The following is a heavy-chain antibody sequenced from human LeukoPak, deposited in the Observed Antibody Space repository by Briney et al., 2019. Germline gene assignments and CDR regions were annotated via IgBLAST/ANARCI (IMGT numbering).Heavy chain of an antibody. CDR1: RFTFSSYS. D-gene: IGHD4-17*01. V-gene: IGHV3-21*01. CDR2: ISSSSSYI. J-gene: IGHJ3*02. Sequence: GGSLRLSCAASRFTFSSYSMNWVRQAPGKGLEWVSSISSSSSYIYYADSVKGRFTISRDNAKNSLYLQMNSLRAEDTAVYYCARMATVNAFDIWGQGTMVTVSS. CDR3: ARMATVNAFDI.